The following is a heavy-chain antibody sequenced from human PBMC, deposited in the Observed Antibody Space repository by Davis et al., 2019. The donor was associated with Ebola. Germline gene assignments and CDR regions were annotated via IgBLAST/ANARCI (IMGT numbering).Heavy chain of an antibody. Sequence: GESLKISCAASGFSFSSYAMNWVRQAPGKGLEWISGISISGGDTYYADTVKGRFTISRDNSKNTLYLQMNSLRAEDTALYYCARAFSSGSITPFDYWGQGTLVTVSS. V-gene: IGHV3-23*01. CDR2: ISISGGDT. CDR3: ARAFSSGSITPFDY. D-gene: IGHD3-22*01. CDR1: GFSFSSYA. J-gene: IGHJ4*02.